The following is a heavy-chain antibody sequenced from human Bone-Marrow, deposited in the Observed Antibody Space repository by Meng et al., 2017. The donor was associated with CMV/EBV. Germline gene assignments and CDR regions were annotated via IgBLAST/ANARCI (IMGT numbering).Heavy chain of an antibody. CDR2: IRYDGSNK. CDR1: GFTFSSYG. V-gene: IGHV3-30*02. J-gene: IGHJ4*02. Sequence: LSLTCAASGFTFSSYGMHWVRQAPGKGLEWVAFIRYDGSNKYYADSVKGRFTISRDNSKNTLYLQMNSLRAEDTAVYYCAKKYDFWSGYYDYWGQGTLVTVSS. D-gene: IGHD3-3*01. CDR3: AKKYDFWSGYYDY.